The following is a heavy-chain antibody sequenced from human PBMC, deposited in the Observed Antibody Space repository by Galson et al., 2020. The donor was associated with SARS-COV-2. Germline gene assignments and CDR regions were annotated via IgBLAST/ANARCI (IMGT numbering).Heavy chain of an antibody. J-gene: IGHJ5*02. CDR3: ARRGGPGWFDP. CDR1: GFTFSSYS. D-gene: IGHD3-16*01. Sequence: GGSLRLSCAASGFTFSSYSMNWVRQAPGKGLEWVSYIDSSSSPIYYADSVKGRFTISRDNAKNSLYLQMNNLRAEDTAVYYCARRGGPGWFDPWGQGTLVTVSS. CDR2: IDSSSSPI. V-gene: IGHV3-48*04.